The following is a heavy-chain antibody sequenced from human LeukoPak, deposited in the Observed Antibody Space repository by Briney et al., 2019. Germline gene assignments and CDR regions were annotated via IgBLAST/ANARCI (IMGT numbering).Heavy chain of an antibody. V-gene: IGHV4-61*09. CDR1: GGSISSGSYH. Sequence: PSETLSLTCTVSGGSISSGSYHWIWIRQPAGKGLEWIGHIYTSGSTNYNPSLRSRVTISVDTSKNQFSLKLNSVTAADTAVYYCARVGYSSGWYNKAFDYWGQGTLVTVSS. CDR3: ARVGYSSGWYNKAFDY. D-gene: IGHD6-19*01. CDR2: IYTSGST. J-gene: IGHJ4*02.